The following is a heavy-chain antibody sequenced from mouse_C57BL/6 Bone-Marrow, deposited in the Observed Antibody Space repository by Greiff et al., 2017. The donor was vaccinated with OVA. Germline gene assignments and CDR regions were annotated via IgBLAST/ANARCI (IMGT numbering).Heavy chain of an antibody. V-gene: IGHV5-12*01. J-gene: IGHJ3*01. CDR3: ARHRGNYQAWFAY. CDR2: ISNGGGST. D-gene: IGHD2-1*01. CDR1: GFTFSDYY. Sequence: EVMLVESGGGLVQPGGSLKLSCAASGFTFSDYYMYWVRQTPEKRLEWVAYISNGGGSTYYPDTVKGRFTISRDNAKNTLYLQMSRLKSEDTAMYYCARHRGNYQAWFAYWGQGTLVTVSA.